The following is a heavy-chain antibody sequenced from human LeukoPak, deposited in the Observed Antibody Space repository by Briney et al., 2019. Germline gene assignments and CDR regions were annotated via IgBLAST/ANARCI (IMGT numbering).Heavy chain of an antibody. CDR2: ISYDGSNK. Sequence: GGSLRLSCAASGFTFSSYAMHWVRQAPGKGLEWVAVISYDGSNKYYADSVKGRFTISRDNSKNTLYLQMNSLRAEDTAVYYCARNRYCSSTSCYFGLGGYYYYGMDVWGQGTTVTVSS. CDR3: ARNRYCSSTSCYFGLGGYYYYGMDV. CDR1: GFTFSSYA. V-gene: IGHV3-30*04. D-gene: IGHD2-2*01. J-gene: IGHJ6*02.